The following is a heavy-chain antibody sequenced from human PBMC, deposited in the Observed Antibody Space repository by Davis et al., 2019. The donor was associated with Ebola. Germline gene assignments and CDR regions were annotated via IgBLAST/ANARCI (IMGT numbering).Heavy chain of an antibody. CDR3: ARRIAAGGTVIGY. J-gene: IGHJ4*02. Sequence: AASVKVSCKASGYTFISYDINWVRQATGQGLEWMGWMNPNSGNTGYAQRFQGRVTMTRNTSISTDYMELSSLRSEDTAVYYCARRIAAGGTVIGYWGQGTLVTVSS. CDR1: GYTFISYD. V-gene: IGHV1-8*01. CDR2: MNPNSGNT. D-gene: IGHD6-13*01.